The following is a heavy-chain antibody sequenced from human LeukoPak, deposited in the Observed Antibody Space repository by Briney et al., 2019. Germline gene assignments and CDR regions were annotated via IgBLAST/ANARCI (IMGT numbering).Heavy chain of an antibody. J-gene: IGHJ6*02. CDR2: INPSGGST. D-gene: IGHD2-2*01. CDR1: GYTFTSYY. V-gene: IGHV1-46*01. Sequence: GASVKVSCKASGYTFTSYYMHWVRQAPGQGLEWMGIINPSGGSTSYAQKFQGRVTMTRDTSTSTVYMELSSLRSEDTAVYYCARLGYCSSTSCYSHYYYGMDVWGQGTTVIVSS. CDR3: ARLGYCSSTSCYSHYYYGMDV.